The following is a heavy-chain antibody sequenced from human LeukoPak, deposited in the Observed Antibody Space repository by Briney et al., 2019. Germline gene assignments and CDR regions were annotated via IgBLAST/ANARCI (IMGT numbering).Heavy chain of an antibody. Sequence: GGSLRLSCAASGFTFSSYSMNWVRQAPGKGLEWVSSISSSSSYIYYADSVKGRFTISRDNAKNSLYLQMNSLRAEDTAVYYCARASHYYDSSGYYPWGQGTLVTVSS. CDR2: ISSSSSYI. V-gene: IGHV3-21*01. D-gene: IGHD3-22*01. CDR1: GFTFSSYS. J-gene: IGHJ5*02. CDR3: ARASHYYDSSGYYP.